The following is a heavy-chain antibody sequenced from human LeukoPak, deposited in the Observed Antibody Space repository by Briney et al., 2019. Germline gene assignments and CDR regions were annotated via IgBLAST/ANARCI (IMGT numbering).Heavy chain of an antibody. D-gene: IGHD3-10*01. Sequence: ASVKVSCKASGYTFTSYYMHWVRQAPGQGLEWMGIINPSGGSTSYAQKFQGRVTMTRDTSTSTVYMELSSLRSEDTAVYYCARDLGVGELPIPPAPYYYYGMDVWGQGTTVTVSS. CDR3: ARDLGVGELPIPPAPYYYYGMDV. CDR1: GYTFTSYY. V-gene: IGHV1-46*01. J-gene: IGHJ6*02. CDR2: INPSGGST.